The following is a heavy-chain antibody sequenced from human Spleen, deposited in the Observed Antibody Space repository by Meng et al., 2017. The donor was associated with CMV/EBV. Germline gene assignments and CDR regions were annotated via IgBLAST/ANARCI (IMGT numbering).Heavy chain of an antibody. CDR3: ARDSGKSSWFWLDP. Sequence: TLQTHGITWVRQSPVQGLAWMGGIIPMSCTTLYAQKFQDRLTISPDISTDGSTRTVYMELRSLRSGDTAVYYCARDSGKSSWFWLDPWGQGALVTVSS. D-gene: IGHD6-19*01. CDR2: IIPMSCTT. V-gene: IGHV1-69*05. CDR1: TLQTHG. J-gene: IGHJ5*02.